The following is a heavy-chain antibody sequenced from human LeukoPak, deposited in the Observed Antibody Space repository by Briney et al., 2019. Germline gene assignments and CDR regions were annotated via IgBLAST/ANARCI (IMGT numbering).Heavy chain of an antibody. Sequence: PGGSLRLSCAASGFTFSSYGMHWVRQAPGEGLEWMAIISDDGSNKYYADSVRGRFTISRDNSKNTLYLQMSSLRDEDTAVYYCAKPRLRGGYLFDYWGQGTLVTVSS. J-gene: IGHJ4*02. V-gene: IGHV3-30*18. D-gene: IGHD5-12*01. CDR1: GFTFSSYG. CDR2: ISDDGSNK. CDR3: AKPRLRGGYLFDY.